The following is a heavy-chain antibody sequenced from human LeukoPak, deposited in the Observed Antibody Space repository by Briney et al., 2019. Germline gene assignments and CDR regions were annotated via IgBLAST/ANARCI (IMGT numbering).Heavy chain of an antibody. Sequence: ASLKVSCKASVGTHSSYAIRSVRQTPGQRLEWVGEIIPIFGTANYAQKFRGRVTITTDESTSTAYMELSSLRSEDTAVYYCARGNIVVVPAAMVSYFDYWGQGTLVSVSS. J-gene: IGHJ4*02. CDR3: ARGNIVVVPAAMVSYFDY. V-gene: IGHV1-69*05. CDR1: VGTHSSYA. CDR2: IIPIFGTA. D-gene: IGHD2-2*01.